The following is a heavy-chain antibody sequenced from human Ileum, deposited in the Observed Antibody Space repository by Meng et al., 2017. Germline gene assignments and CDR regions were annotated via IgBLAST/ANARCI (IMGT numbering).Heavy chain of an antibody. J-gene: IGHJ5*02. CDR1: GGSISSGDYY. CDR3: ARRTSTRDSKFDP. V-gene: IGHV4-30-4*01. CDR2: NDYYGST. Sequence: QVQLQESGPRLVKPSQTLSLTYTVSGGSISSGDYYWSWVRQSPGKGPEWIGYNDYYGSTNYNPSLKSRVTISVDTSKNQFSLKLTSVTAADTAVYYCARRTSTRDSKFDPWGQGTLVTVSS. D-gene: IGHD2-2*01.